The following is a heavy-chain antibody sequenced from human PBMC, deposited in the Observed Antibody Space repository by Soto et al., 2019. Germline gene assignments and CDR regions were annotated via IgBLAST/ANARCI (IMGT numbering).Heavy chain of an antibody. CDR3: ARDLGGFLASGNYYTNGILH. J-gene: IGHJ4*02. CDR2: INWNGDTL. V-gene: IGHV3-20*01. D-gene: IGHD3-10*01. CDR1: GFIFTDFG. Sequence: EVQLVESGGSVVRPGGSLRLSCATSGFIFTDFGMSWVRRAPGKGLEWVASINWNGDTLGYADSVKGRFTISRDNAKNSLYLQMNSLRADDTAVYHCARDLGGFLASGNYYTNGILHWGQGALVTVSS.